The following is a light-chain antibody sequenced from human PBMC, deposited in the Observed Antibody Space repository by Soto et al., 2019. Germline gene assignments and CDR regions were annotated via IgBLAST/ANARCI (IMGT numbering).Light chain of an antibody. CDR2: EVN. Sequence: QSALTQPASLSGSPGQSITISCTGTSSDIGAYVYVSWFQQHPGKAPKLMISEVNNRPSGVSNRFSGSKSGNTAYLTISGLQVEAEAEYFCCSFTTTSTHVFGTGTKLTVL. V-gene: IGLV2-14*01. CDR3: CSFTTTSTHV. CDR1: SSDIGAYVY. J-gene: IGLJ1*01.